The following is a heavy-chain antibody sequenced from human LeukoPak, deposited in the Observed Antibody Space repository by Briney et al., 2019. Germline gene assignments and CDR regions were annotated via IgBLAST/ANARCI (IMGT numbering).Heavy chain of an antibody. CDR1: GFTSTSYW. V-gene: IGHV3-7*01. D-gene: IGHD6-19*01. J-gene: IGHJ4*02. Sequence: PGGSLRLSCAASGFTSTSYWMSWVRQAPGKGLEWVANIKQDGNERYYVDSVKGRFTISRDNAKNSLYLQMNSLRADDTGVYYCAGSGWQVYFDYWGQGTLVTVSS. CDR3: AGSGWQVYFDY. CDR2: IKQDGNER.